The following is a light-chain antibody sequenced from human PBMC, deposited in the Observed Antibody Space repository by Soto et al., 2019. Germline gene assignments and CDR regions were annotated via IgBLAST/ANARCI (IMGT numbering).Light chain of an antibody. CDR2: GAS. J-gene: IGKJ2*01. CDR3: QQYGSAPYT. CDR1: QSVSSSS. V-gene: IGKV3-20*01. Sequence: EIVLTQSPGTLSLSPGERATLSCRASQSVSSSSLAWYQQKPGLAPRLLIYGASSRATGIPGRFSGSGSGIDFTLTISRLEPEDFAVFYCQQYGSAPYTFGQGTKLEIK.